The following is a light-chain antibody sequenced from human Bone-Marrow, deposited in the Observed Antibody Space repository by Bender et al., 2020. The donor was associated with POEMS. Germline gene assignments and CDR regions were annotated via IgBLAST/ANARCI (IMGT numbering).Light chain of an antibody. CDR3: ARWDDRLNAV. Sequence: QSVLTQPPSASGTPGQRVTISCSGGSIGRNPINWYQQLPGTAPRLVIYADDRRPSGVPNRFSGSKSGSSASLGISGLQSEDEAYYYCARWDDRLNAVFGGGTKVTVL. CDR1: SIGRNP. J-gene: IGLJ2*01. CDR2: ADD. V-gene: IGLV1-44*01.